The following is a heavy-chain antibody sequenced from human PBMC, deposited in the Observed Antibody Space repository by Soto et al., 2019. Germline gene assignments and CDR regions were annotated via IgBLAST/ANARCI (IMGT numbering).Heavy chain of an antibody. CDR1: GGTFSSYA. V-gene: IGHV1-69*13. CDR3: ARSLSLWFGAPGYFDY. CDR2: IIPIFGTA. J-gene: IGHJ4*02. Sequence: SVKVSCKASGGTFSSYAISWVRQAPGQGLEWMGGIIPIFGTANYAQKFQGRVTITADESTSTDYMELSSLRSEDTAVYYCARSLSLWFGAPGYFDYWGQGTLVTVSS. D-gene: IGHD3-10*01.